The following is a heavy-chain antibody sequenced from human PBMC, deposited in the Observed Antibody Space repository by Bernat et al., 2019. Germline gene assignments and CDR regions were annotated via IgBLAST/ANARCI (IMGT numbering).Heavy chain of an antibody. J-gene: IGHJ4*02. CDR3: VKDLHTALFY. CDR2: SGPTGGT. CDR1: GSTFSRYS. V-gene: IGHV3-64D*08. D-gene: IGHD5-18*01. Sequence: EMQVVESGGGLVQPGGSLRLSCSASGSTFSRYSMHWVRQAPGGGLEYVSASGPTGGTYYADSVKGRFTISRDNSKNTLYLQMTSLRPEDTAVYYCVKDLHTALFYWGQGTQVTVSS.